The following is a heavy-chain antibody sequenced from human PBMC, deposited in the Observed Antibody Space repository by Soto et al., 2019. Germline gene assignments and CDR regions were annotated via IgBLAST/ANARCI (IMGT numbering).Heavy chain of an antibody. V-gene: IGHV3-23*01. J-gene: IGHJ1*01. Sequence: EVQLLESGGGLVQPGGSLRLSCAASGFTFSSYAMSWVRQAPGKGLEWVSAISGSGGSTYYADSVKGRFTISRDNSKNTLYLQMNSLRAEDTAVYYCAKDITMIVVVTAAAEYFQHWGQGTLVTVSS. CDR2: ISGSGGST. CDR3: AKDITMIVVVTAAAEYFQH. D-gene: IGHD3-22*01. CDR1: GFTFSSYA.